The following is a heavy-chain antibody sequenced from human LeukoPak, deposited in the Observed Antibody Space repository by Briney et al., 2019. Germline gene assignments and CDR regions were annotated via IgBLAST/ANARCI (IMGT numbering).Heavy chain of an antibody. CDR2: ISSSGSTI. Sequence: GGSLRLSCAASGFTLSDYYMSGIRQAPGRGVEWVSYISSSGSTIYYADSVKGRFTISRDNAKNSLYLQMNSLRAEDTAVYYCSSFKGDNDAFDIWGQGTMVTVSS. J-gene: IGHJ3*02. CDR1: GFTLSDYY. CDR3: SSFKGDNDAFDI. D-gene: IGHD3-16*01. V-gene: IGHV3-11*01.